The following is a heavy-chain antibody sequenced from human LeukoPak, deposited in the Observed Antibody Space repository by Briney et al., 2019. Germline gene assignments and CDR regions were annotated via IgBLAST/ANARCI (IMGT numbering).Heavy chain of an antibody. CDR3: ARSFSPGSPPAFMGY. CDR1: GGSFSGYY. J-gene: IGHJ4*02. V-gene: IGHV4-34*01. Sequence: SETLSLTCAVYGGSFSGYYWSWIRQPPGKGLEWIGEINHSGSSYYNPSLKSRVTISVDTSKNQFSLKLSSVTAADTAVYYCARSFSPGSPPAFMGYWGQGTLVTVSS. D-gene: IGHD3-10*01. CDR2: INHSGSS.